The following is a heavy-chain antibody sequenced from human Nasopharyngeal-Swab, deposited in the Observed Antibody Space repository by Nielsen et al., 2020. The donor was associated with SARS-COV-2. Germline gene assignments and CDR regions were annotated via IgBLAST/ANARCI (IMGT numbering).Heavy chain of an antibody. CDR1: GFTFSSYW. CDR2: INSDGSST. D-gene: IGHD3-9*01. J-gene: IGHJ2*01. CDR3: ARDYDILTGYYYWYFDL. Sequence: GESLKISCAASGFTFSSYWMHWVRQAPGKGLVWVSRINSDGSSTSYADSVKGRFTISRDNAKNSLYLQMNSLRAEDTAVYYCARDYDILTGYYYWYFDLWGRGTLVTVSS. V-gene: IGHV3-74*01.